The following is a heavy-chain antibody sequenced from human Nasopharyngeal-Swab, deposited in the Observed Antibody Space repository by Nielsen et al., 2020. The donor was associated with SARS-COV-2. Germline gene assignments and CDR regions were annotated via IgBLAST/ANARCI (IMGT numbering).Heavy chain of an antibody. CDR1: GYSFTGYW. CDR2: IDPSDSYT. D-gene: IGHD6-13*01. CDR3: ASQGIAAAGTQRYYYYYGMDV. V-gene: IGHV5-10-1*01. Sequence: GGSLRLSCKGSGYSFTGYWISWVRQMPGKGLEWMGRIDPSDSYTNYSPSFQGHVTISADKSISTAYLQWSSLKASDTAMYYCASQGIAAAGTQRYYYYYGMDVWGQGTTVTVSS. J-gene: IGHJ6*02.